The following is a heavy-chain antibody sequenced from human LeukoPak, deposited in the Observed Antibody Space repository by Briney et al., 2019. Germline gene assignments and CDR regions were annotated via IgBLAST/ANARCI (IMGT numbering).Heavy chain of an antibody. CDR3: ASSDYYDSSGYAW. J-gene: IGHJ4*02. CDR2: ISIIGSTI. D-gene: IGHD3-22*01. Sequence: GGSLRLSCAASGFTFSDYYMSWIRQAPGKGRGWVSYISIIGSTIYYADSVKGRFTISRENAKNSLYLQMNSLRAEDTAVYYCASSDYYDSSGYAWWGQGTLVTVSS. CDR1: GFTFSDYY. V-gene: IGHV3-11*01.